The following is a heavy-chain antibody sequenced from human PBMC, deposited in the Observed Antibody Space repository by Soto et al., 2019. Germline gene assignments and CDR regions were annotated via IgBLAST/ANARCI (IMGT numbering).Heavy chain of an antibody. Sequence: QVQLVQSGAEVKKPGSSVKVSCKSSGGTFSSYAINWVRQAPGQGLEWMGGIIPLFGVPNYAQKFQGRVTITAGDSTTTAYMELSSLRAEDTVVYYCARAYSSGWSGDFDYWDQGILVTVSS. D-gene: IGHD6-19*01. CDR2: IIPLFGVP. CDR1: GGTFSSYA. CDR3: ARAYSSGWSGDFDY. V-gene: IGHV1-69*12. J-gene: IGHJ4*02.